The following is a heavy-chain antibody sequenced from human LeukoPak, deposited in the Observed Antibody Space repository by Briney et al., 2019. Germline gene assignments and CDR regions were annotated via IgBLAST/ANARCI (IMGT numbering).Heavy chain of an antibody. D-gene: IGHD4/OR15-4a*01. CDR2: TYYTSKWYN. CDR3: ARVGANGMDV. CDR1: GDSVSSNSAA. J-gene: IGHJ6*02. Sequence: SQTLSLTCAISGDSVSSNSAAWNRIRQSPSRGLEWLGRTYYTSKWYNDYAVYVKSRITINPDTSKNQFSLQLNSVTPEDTAVYYCARVGANGMDVWGQGTAVTVSS. V-gene: IGHV6-1*01.